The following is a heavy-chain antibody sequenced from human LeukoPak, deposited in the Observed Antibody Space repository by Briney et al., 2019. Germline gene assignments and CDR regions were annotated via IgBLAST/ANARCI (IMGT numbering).Heavy chain of an antibody. CDR3: ARDYDGSGYFGY. D-gene: IGHD3-22*01. CDR2: ISSSSNYI. CDR1: GFTFSIYT. V-gene: IGHV3-21*01. Sequence: GGSLRLSCAASGFTFSIYTMNWVRQAPGKGLEWVSSISSSSNYIYYAASVKGRFTISRDNAKNSLYLQMNSLRAEDTAVYYCARDYDGSGYFGYWGQGTLVTVSS. J-gene: IGHJ4*02.